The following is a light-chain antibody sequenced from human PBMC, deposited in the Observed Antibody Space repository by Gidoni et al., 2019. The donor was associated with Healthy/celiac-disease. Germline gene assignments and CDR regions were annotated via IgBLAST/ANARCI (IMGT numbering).Light chain of an antibody. J-gene: IGLJ3*02. CDR2: GNS. Sequence: QSVLTQPPSVSGAPGQMVTISCTGSSSNIGAGYDVHWYQQLPGTAPKLLIYGNSNRPSGVPDRFSGSKSGTSASLAITGLQAEDEADYYCQSYDSSLSGWVFRGGTKLTVL. V-gene: IGLV1-40*01. CDR1: SSNIGAGYD. CDR3: QSYDSSLSGWV.